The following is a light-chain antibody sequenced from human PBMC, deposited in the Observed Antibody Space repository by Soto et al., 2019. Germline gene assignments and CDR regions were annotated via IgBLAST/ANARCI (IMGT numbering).Light chain of an antibody. J-gene: IGKJ2*01. Sequence: DIQLTQSPSFLSASVGDRVTITCRASQGISTYLAWYQQKPGEAPKLVISAASNLQSGVPSRFSGSGSGTEFTLTISSLQPEDFATYYCQQLNSYPPSTFGQGTKLEIK. V-gene: IGKV1-9*01. CDR1: QGISTY. CDR2: AAS. CDR3: QQLNSYPPST.